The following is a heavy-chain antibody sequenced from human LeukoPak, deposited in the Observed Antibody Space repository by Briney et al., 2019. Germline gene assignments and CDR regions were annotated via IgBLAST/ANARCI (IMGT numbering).Heavy chain of an antibody. V-gene: IGHV5-51*01. Sequence: GESLKISCKCSGYSFTSYWIGWVRLLPGKGLEWMGIIYPADSDTRYSPSFQGQVTISADKSLNTAYLQWNSLEASDTAMYYCARTTVSTTYFDYWGQGSLVTVSS. CDR1: GYSFTSYW. CDR2: IYPADSDT. CDR3: ARTTVSTTYFDY. J-gene: IGHJ4*02. D-gene: IGHD4-17*01.